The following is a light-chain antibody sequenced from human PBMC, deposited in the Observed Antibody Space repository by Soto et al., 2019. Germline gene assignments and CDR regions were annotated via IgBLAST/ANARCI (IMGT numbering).Light chain of an antibody. CDR1: QDIRND. Sequence: IEGRQSRSCLSASVGDRVVIACRASQDIRNDLGWYQQKPGKAPKLLIYAASSLQSGVPSRFSGSGSGTEFTLTISSLQPEDFATYYCLQHNTYPRTFCQGTKVDIK. CDR3: LQHNTYPRT. J-gene: IGKJ1*01. V-gene: IGKV1-17*01. CDR2: AAS.